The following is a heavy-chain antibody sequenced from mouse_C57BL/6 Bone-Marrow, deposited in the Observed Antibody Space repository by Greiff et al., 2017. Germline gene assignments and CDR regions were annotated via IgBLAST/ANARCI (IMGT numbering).Heavy chain of an antibody. CDR1: GFTFSSYA. V-gene: IGHV5-4*03. D-gene: IGHD2-10*02. CDR3: ARVWSKAVYFDY. Sequence: EVTLVESGGGLVKPGGSLKLSCAASGFTFSSYAMSWVRQTPEKRLEWVATISDGGSYTYYPDNVKGRFTISRDNAKNNLYLQMSHLKSEDTAMYYCARVWSKAVYFDYWGQGTTLTVSS. J-gene: IGHJ2*01. CDR2: ISDGGSYT.